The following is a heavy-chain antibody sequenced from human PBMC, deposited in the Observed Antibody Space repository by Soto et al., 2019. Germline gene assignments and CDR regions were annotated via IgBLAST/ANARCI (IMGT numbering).Heavy chain of an antibody. V-gene: IGHV1-8*02. Sequence: ASVKVSCKASGYTFTSYDINWVRQATGQGLEWMGWMNPNSGNTGYAQKFQGRVTMTRNTSISTAYMELSSLRSEDTAVYYCARGRHSSSSKEFDYWGQGPLVTVSS. D-gene: IGHD6-6*01. J-gene: IGHJ4*02. CDR3: ARGRHSSSSKEFDY. CDR1: GYTFTSYD. CDR2: MNPNSGNT.